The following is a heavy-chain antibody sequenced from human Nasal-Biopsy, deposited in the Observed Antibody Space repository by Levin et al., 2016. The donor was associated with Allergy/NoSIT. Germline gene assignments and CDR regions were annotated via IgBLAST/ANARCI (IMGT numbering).Heavy chain of an antibody. V-gene: IGHV5-51*01. CDR3: ARQPLQSRMDV. CDR2: ICPDGSDT. J-gene: IGHJ6*02. Sequence: GESLKISCKAAGYTFTYYCIAWVRQMSGKGLQWVGVICPDGSDTAYSPSFQGRVTVSIDTSISTAYLQWSSLKASDTAMYYCARQPLQSRMDVWGQGTTVTVSS. D-gene: IGHD1-1*01. CDR1: GYTFTYYC.